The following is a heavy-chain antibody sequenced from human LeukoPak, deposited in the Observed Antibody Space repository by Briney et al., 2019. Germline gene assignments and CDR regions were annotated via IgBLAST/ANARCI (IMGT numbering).Heavy chain of an antibody. J-gene: IGHJ4*02. CDR1: GFTFSSYS. D-gene: IGHD6-6*01. CDR3: AKGIAARPGLYYFDY. CDR2: ISSSSSYI. Sequence: PGGSLRLSCAASGFTFSSYSMNWVRQAPGKGLEWVSSISSSSSYIYYADSVKGRFTISRDNSKNTLYLQMNSLRAEDTAVYYCAKGIAARPGLYYFDYWGQGTLVTVSS. V-gene: IGHV3-21*04.